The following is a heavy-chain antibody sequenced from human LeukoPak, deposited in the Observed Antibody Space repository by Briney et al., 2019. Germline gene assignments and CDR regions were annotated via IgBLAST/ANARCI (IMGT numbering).Heavy chain of an antibody. CDR1: GGSISSGSYY. CDR2: IYYSGST. J-gene: IGHJ1*01. V-gene: IGHV4-39*07. CDR3: ASLAAADLGQYFQH. D-gene: IGHD6-13*01. Sequence: SETLSLTCTVSGGSISSGSYYWGWIRQPPGKGLEWIGSIYYSGSTYYNPSLKSRVTISVDTSKNQFSLKLSSVTAADTAVYYCASLAAADLGQYFQHWGQGTLVTVSS.